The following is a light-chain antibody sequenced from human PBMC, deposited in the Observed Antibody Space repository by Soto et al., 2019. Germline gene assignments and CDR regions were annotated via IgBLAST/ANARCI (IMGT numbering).Light chain of an antibody. CDR3: SSYSSSPSYV. V-gene: IGLV2-14*01. J-gene: IGLJ1*01. Sequence: QSALTQPASVSGSPGQSITMSCTGTSDDVGGYNYVSWYQQHPGEVPKLVIFEVSNRPSGVSNRFSGSKSGNTASLTISGLQAEDDADYYCSSYSSSPSYVFGTGTKLTVL. CDR2: EVS. CDR1: SDDVGGYNY.